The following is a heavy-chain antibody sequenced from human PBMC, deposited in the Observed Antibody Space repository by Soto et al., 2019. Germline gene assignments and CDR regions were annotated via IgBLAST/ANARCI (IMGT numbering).Heavy chain of an antibody. CDR1: GFPCGSYD. Sequence: GGSLRLPCAASGFPCGSYDMTWVRQAPGKGLEWVSTILVDGRTFYVDSVKGRFTISRDNSRNTVYLQMNSLTAGDTALYYCAKATATGGGAFDFCGQGTMVTVSS. D-gene: IGHD2-8*02. J-gene: IGHJ3*01. CDR3: AKATATGGGAFDF. V-gene: IGHV3-23*01. CDR2: ILVDGRT.